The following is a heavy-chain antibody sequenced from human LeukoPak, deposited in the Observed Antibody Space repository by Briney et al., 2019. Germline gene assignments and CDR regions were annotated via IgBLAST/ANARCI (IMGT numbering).Heavy chain of an antibody. D-gene: IGHD3-10*02. CDR2: ISSSSDYI. V-gene: IGHV3-21*01. J-gene: IGHJ6*04. CDR1: GFTFSSYN. CDR3: AELGITMIGGV. Sequence: GGSLRLSCAASGFTFSSYNMNWVRQASGKGLEWVSSISSSSDYIYYADSVKGRFTISRDNAKNSLYLQMNSLRAEDTAVYYCAELGITMIGGVWGKGTTVTISS.